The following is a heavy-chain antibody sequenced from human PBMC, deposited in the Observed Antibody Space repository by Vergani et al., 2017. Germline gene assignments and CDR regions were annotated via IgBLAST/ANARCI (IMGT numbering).Heavy chain of an antibody. V-gene: IGHV4-61*02. CDR3: ARGDPLAAAGENXFDP. J-gene: IGHJ5*02. CDR1: GGSISSGSYY. Sequence: QVQLQESGPGLVKPSQTLSLTCTVSGGSISSGSYYWSWIRQPAGKGLEWIGRIYTSGSTNYNPSLKSRVTISVDTSKNQFSLKLSSVTAADTAVYYCARGDPLAAAGENXFDPWGQGTLVTVSS. D-gene: IGHD6-13*01. CDR2: IYTSGST.